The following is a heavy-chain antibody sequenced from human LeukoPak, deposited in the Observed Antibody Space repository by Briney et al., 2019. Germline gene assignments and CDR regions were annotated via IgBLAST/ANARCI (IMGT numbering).Heavy chain of an antibody. D-gene: IGHD6-13*01. V-gene: IGHV3-9*03. CDR2: ISWNSGSI. J-gene: IGHJ2*01. CDR1: GFNFSSYW. Sequence: GGSLRLSCAASGFNFSSYWMSWVRQAPGKGLEWVSGISWNSGSIGYADSVKGRFTISRDNAKNSLYLQMNSLRAEDMALYYCAKGYSSSWYFWYFDLWGRGTLVTVSS. CDR3: AKGYSSSWYFWYFDL.